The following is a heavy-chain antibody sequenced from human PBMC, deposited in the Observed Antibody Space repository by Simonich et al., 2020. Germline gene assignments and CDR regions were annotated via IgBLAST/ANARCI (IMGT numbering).Heavy chain of an antibody. V-gene: IGHV4-34*01. Sequence: QVQLQQWGAGLLKPSETLSLTCAVYGGSFSGYYWSWIRQPPGKGLEWIGEINHSGSTNYNPSLKSRVTKSVDTSKNQFSLKLSSGTAADTAVYYCSRGKGWKNAFDIWGQGTMVTVSS. CDR1: GGSFSGYY. CDR2: INHSGST. CDR3: SRGKGWKNAFDI. D-gene: IGHD1-1*01. J-gene: IGHJ3*02.